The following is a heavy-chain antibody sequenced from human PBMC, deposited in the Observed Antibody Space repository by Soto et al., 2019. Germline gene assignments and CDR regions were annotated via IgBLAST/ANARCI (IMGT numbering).Heavy chain of an antibody. D-gene: IGHD6-19*01. V-gene: IGHV1-8*01. J-gene: IGHJ6*02. CDR1: GYTFTSYD. Sequence: ASVKVSCTASGYTFTSYDINWVRQATGQGLEWMGWMNPNSGNTGYAQKFQGRVTMTRNTSISTAYMELSSLRSEDTAVYYCASSFAVSSYYYYGLDVWGQGTTVTVSS. CDR2: MNPNSGNT. CDR3: ASSFAVSSYYYYGLDV.